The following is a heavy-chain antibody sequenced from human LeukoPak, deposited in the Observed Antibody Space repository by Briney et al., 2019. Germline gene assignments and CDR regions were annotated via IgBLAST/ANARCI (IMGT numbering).Heavy chain of an antibody. V-gene: IGHV3-23*01. Sequence: KGLEWVSAISGSGGSTYYADSVKGRFTISRDNSKNTLYLQMNSLRAEDTAVYYCAKAQFLGYSNSYYFDYWGQGTLVTVSS. D-gene: IGHD4-11*01. CDR2: ISGSGGST. CDR3: AKAQFLGYSNSYYFDY. J-gene: IGHJ4*02.